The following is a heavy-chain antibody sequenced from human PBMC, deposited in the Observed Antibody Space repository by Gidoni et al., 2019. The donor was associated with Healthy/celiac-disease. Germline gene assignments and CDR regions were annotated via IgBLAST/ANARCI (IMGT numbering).Heavy chain of an antibody. CDR1: GGSISSYY. CDR2: IYYSGST. CDR3: ARGDILTGYYRGYYYYGMDV. Sequence: QVQLQESGPGLVKPSETLSLTCTVSGGSISSYYWSWIRQPPGKGLEWIGYIYYSGSTNYNPSLKSRVTISVDTSKNQFSLKLSSVTAADTAVYYCARGDILTGYYRGYYYYGMDVWGQGTTVTVSS. D-gene: IGHD3-9*01. J-gene: IGHJ6*02. V-gene: IGHV4-59*01.